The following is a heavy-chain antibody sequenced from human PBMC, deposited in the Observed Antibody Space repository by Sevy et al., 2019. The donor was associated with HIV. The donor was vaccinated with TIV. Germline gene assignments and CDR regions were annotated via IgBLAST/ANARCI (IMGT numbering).Heavy chain of an antibody. Sequence: GGSLRLSCVASGFTFSDYAMSWVRQPPGKGLEWVSSMNWKGDNTGYADSLKGRFTISRDSTKNSLFLQINSLRVEDTALYYCARNTYYYDSTGYGAFELWGQGTMVTVSS. CDR2: MNWKGDNT. D-gene: IGHD3-22*01. V-gene: IGHV3-20*04. CDR1: GFTFSDYA. J-gene: IGHJ3*01. CDR3: ARNTYYYDSTGYGAFEL.